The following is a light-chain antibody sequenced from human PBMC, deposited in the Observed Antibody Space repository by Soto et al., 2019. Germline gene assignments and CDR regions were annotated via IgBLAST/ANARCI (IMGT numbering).Light chain of an antibody. CDR3: QQAGSSPRA. CDR2: GAS. Sequence: DIELTQSPCTLSVSPGETATLSCRASQSVSSSYLSWYQQKPGPAHSLLIYGASIRATGIPARFSGSGSGTDFTLTISRLEPDDFAAYYCQQAGSSPRAFGPGTKVEI. V-gene: IGKV3-20*01. J-gene: IGKJ1*01. CDR1: QSVSSSY.